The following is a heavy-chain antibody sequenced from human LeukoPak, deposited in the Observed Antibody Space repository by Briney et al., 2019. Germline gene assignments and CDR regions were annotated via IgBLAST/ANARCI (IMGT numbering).Heavy chain of an antibody. Sequence: GGSLRLSCAASGFTFSSYAMSWVRQAPGKGLEWVSAISGSGDSTYYADSVKGRFTISRDNSKNTLYLQMNSLRAEDAAVYYCAKDLITAAAGSVFDYWGQGTLVTVSS. CDR3: AKDLITAAAGSVFDY. D-gene: IGHD6-13*01. V-gene: IGHV3-23*01. J-gene: IGHJ4*02. CDR2: ISGSGDST. CDR1: GFTFSSYA.